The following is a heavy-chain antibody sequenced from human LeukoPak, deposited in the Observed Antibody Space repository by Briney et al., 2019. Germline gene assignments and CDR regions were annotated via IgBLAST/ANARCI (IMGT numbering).Heavy chain of an antibody. CDR1: WFTVSSNF. CDR3: ARLSGPFLEWSPYIDY. V-gene: IGHV3-53*04. CDR2: IYRVGRK. D-gene: IGHD3-3*02. Sequence: GRSLRLSWAASWFTVSSNFXSCVXQAPGXWLEWVSVIYRVGRKYYADSVKGRSTIYRNNPKTQLYLQMNSLRAEATAVYYCARLSGPFLEWSPYIDYWGQGTLVTV. J-gene: IGHJ4*02.